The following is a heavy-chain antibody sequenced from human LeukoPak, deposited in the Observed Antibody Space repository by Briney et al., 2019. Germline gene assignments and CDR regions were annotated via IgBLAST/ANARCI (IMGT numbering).Heavy chain of an antibody. CDR1: GGSFSGYY. J-gene: IGHJ4*02. Sequence: SETLSLTCAVYGGSFSGYYWSWIRQPPGKGLEWIGEINHSGSTNYNPSLKSRVTISVDTSKNQFSLKLSSVTAADTAVYYCARGVRFLTSAPDPEGLDYWGQGTLVTVSS. CDR3: ARGVRFLTSAPDPEGLDY. V-gene: IGHV4-34*01. CDR2: INHSGST. D-gene: IGHD3-3*01.